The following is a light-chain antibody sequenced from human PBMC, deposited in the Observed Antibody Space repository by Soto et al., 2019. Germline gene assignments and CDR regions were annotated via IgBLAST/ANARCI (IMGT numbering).Light chain of an antibody. CDR3: ATWDDNLSAWV. J-gene: IGLJ3*02. V-gene: IGLV1-47*01. CDR1: SSNIGTNF. Sequence: QSVLTQPPSASGTPGQRVTISCSGSSSNIGTNFLYWYQHFPGTAPKLLIYRNNQRPSGVPDRFSGSKSATSGSLAISGLRSEDEADYHCATWDDNLSAWVFGGGTKSPS. CDR2: RNN.